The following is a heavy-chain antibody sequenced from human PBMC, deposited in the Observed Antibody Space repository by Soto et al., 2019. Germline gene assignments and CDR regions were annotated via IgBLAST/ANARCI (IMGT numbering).Heavy chain of an antibody. Sequence: QITLKESGPTLVKPTQTLTLTCTFSGFSLTTRGVGVGWIRQPPGKALEWLSVIYWDEDKRYNPSLRSRLTTXKXTXINQVVLTVANMDPVDTATYYCAHAANYYDNCHFDYWGQGTLVTVSS. CDR3: AHAANYYDNCHFDY. CDR2: IYWDEDK. CDR1: GFSLTTRGVG. V-gene: IGHV2-5*02. D-gene: IGHD3-22*01. J-gene: IGHJ4*02.